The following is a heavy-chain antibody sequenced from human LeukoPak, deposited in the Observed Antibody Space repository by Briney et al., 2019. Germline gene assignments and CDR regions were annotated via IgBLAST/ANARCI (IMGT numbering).Heavy chain of an antibody. J-gene: IGHJ5*02. D-gene: IGHD2-21*02. V-gene: IGHV3-30*18. CDR1: GFTFSGYD. CDR2: ISYDGSNK. Sequence: WGSLRLSCVASGFTFSGYDIHWVRQAPGKGLEWVTLISYDGSNKYYADSVKGRFTISRDNPKNTLYLQMNSLRGEDTAVYYCAKGGPGDGNWFDLWGQGTLVTVSS. CDR3: AKGGPGDGNWFDL.